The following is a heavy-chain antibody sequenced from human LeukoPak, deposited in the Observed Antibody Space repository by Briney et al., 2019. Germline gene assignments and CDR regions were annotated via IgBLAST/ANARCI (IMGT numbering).Heavy chain of an antibody. D-gene: IGHD3-3*01. CDR2: INPNSGGT. CDR3: ARGITIFGVVMTNFDY. CDR1: GYTFTGYY. V-gene: IGHV1-2*02. J-gene: IGHJ4*02. Sequence: ASVKVSCKASGYTFTGYYMHWVRQAPGQGVEWMGWINPNSGGTNYAQKFQGRVTMTRDTSISTAYMELSRLRSDDTAVYYCARGITIFGVVMTNFDYWGQGTLVTVSS.